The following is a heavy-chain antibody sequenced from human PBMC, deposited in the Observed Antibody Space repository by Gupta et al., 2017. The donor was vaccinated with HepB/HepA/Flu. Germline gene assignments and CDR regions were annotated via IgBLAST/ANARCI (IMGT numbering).Heavy chain of an antibody. CDR1: GFTFDDYA. D-gene: IGHD6-13*01. CDR3: AKDIEDSSSPYYYYYYGMDV. V-gene: IGHV3-9*01. CDR2: ISWNSGSI. J-gene: IGHJ6*02. Sequence: EVQLVESGGGLVQPGRSLRLSCAASGFTFDDYAMHWVRQAPGKGLEWVSGISWNSGSIGYADSVKGRFTISRDNAKNSLYLQMNSLRAEDTALYYCAKDIEDSSSPYYYYYYGMDVWGQGTTVTVSS.